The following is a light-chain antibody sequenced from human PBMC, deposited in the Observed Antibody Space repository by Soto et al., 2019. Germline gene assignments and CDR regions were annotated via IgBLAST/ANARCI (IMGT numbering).Light chain of an antibody. CDR1: QTIMTY. Sequence: DIQMTQSPSSLSASVGDEVTITCRASQTIMTYLNWYQLKPGKPPRLLIYAASSLQSGVPSRFSGSGSGTDFTLTIGSLQSEDFALYYCQQYDNWPRTFGQGTKVDI. CDR3: QQYDNWPRT. V-gene: IGKV1-39*01. J-gene: IGKJ1*01. CDR2: AAS.